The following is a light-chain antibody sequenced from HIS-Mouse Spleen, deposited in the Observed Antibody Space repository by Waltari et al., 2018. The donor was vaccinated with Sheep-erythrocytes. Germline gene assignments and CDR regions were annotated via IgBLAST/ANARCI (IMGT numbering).Light chain of an antibody. J-gene: IGKJ4*01. Sequence: DIVMTQSPDSLAVSLGERATINCKSSQSVLYSSNNRNYLAWYQKKPGQPPKLLIYCASTRESGVPDRFSGSGSGTDFTLTISSLQAEDVAVYYCQQYYSTLTFGGGTKVEIK. CDR3: QQYYSTLT. CDR1: QSVLYSSNNRNY. V-gene: IGKV4-1*01. CDR2: CAS.